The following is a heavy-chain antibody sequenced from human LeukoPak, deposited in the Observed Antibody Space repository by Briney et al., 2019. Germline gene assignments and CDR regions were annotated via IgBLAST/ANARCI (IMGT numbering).Heavy chain of an antibody. CDR2: IYYSGST. CDR1: GGSSSSGNYF. D-gene: IGHD4-23*01. J-gene: IGHJ4*02. Sequence: PSETLSLTCTVSGGSSSSGNYFWNWIRQPPGKGLEWIGYIYYSGSTYYNPSLKSRVSISVDTSKNQFSLKLNSVTAADTAMYYCARHGDGGVDYWGQGTLVTVSS. CDR3: ARHGDGGVDY. V-gene: IGHV4-30-4*08.